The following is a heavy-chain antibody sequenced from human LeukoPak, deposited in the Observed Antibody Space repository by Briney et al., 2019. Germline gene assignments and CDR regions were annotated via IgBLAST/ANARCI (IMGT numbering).Heavy chain of an antibody. Sequence: SETLSLTCTVSGGPISSSTYYWDWIRQPPGKGLEWIGSFYYSGSTDYNPSLKSRVTISVDTSKNRFSLKLSSVTAADTAVYYCARHFYDSSGGPFDYWGQGTLVTVSS. J-gene: IGHJ4*02. CDR3: ARHFYDSSGGPFDY. CDR2: FYYSGST. D-gene: IGHD3-22*01. CDR1: GGPISSSTYY. V-gene: IGHV4-39*01.